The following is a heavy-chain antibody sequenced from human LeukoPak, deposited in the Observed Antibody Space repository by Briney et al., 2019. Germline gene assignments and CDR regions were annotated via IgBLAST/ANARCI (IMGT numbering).Heavy chain of an antibody. CDR1: GFTFSSYA. D-gene: IGHD6-13*01. Sequence: SGGSLSLSCAASGFTFSSYATSWVRQAPGKGLEWVAAISGSGGSTYYADSVKGRLTISTDNSKNTLYLQMNSLRADDTAVYYCAKGPQGQQQVPWYYYYMDGWGEGTTVTVS. V-gene: IGHV3-23*01. CDR2: ISGSGGST. CDR3: AKGPQGQQQVPWYYYYMDG. J-gene: IGHJ6*03.